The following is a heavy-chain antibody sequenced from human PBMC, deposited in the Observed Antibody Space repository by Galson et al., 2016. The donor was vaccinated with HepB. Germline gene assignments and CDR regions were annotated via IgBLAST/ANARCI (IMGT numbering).Heavy chain of an antibody. D-gene: IGHD3-16*01. V-gene: IGHV7-4-1*02. CDR1: GYTFSRYT. CDR2: INTNTGNP. J-gene: IGHJ5*02. Sequence: SVKVSCKASGYTFSRYTVNWVRQAPGQGLEWMGWINTNTGNPTYAQGFTGRFVFSLDTSISTAYLQISGLKAEDTAIYYCARDPRLYQTFRGGWLDPWGQGTLVTVSS. CDR3: ARDPRLYQTFRGGWLDP.